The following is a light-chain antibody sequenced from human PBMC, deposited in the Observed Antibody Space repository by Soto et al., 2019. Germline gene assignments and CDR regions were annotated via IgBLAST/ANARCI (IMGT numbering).Light chain of an antibody. Sequence: EIVLTQSPATLSLSPGERATLSCRASQSLIGYLSWYQQKPGQTPRRLVYGASSRATGIPDRFSGSGSGTDFTLTISRLEPEDFAGYYCQQYGTSSRTFGQGTKV. CDR2: GAS. CDR3: QQYGTSSRT. V-gene: IGKV3-20*01. CDR1: QSLIGY. J-gene: IGKJ1*01.